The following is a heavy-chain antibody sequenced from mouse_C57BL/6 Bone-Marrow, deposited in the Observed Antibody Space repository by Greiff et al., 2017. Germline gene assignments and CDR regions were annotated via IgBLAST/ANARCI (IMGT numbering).Heavy chain of an antibody. J-gene: IGHJ2*01. V-gene: IGHV5-4*01. CDR2: ISDGGSYT. CDR1: GFTFSSYA. D-gene: IGHD4-1*01. Sequence: EVQVVESGGGLVKPGGSLKLSCAASGFTFSSYAMSWVRQPPEKRLEWVATISDGGSYTYYPDNVKGRFTISRDNAKNNLYLQMSHLKSEDTAMYYCARDRNWDEYYFDYWGQGTTLTVSS. CDR3: ARDRNWDEYYFDY.